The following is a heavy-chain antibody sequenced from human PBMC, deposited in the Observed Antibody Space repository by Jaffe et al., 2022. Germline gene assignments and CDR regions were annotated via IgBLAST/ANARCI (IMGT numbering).Heavy chain of an antibody. CDR3: AKDLYSGYGYDAFDI. Sequence: EVQLVESGGGLVQPGRSLRLSCAASGFTFDDYAMHWVRQAPGKGLEWVSGISWNSGSIGYADSVKGRFTISRDNAKNSLYLQMNSLRAEDTALYYCAKDLYSGYGYDAFDIWGQGTMVTVSS. V-gene: IGHV3-9*01. J-gene: IGHJ3*02. CDR1: GFTFDDYA. D-gene: IGHD5-12*01. CDR2: ISWNSGSI.